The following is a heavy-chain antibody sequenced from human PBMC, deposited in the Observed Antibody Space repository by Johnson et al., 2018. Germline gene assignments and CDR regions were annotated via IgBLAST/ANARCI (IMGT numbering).Heavy chain of an antibody. CDR3: ARYVVVPAAISDAFDI. V-gene: IGHV3-21*01. Sequence: VQLVQSGGGLVKPGGSLRLSCAASGFTFSSYSMNWVRQAPGKGLEWVSSISSSSSYIYYADSVKGRFTISRDKANNSLYLQMNSLRDEDTAGYYGARYVVVPAAISDAFDIWGQVTMVTVSS. CDR2: ISSSSSYI. D-gene: IGHD2-2*01. J-gene: IGHJ3*02. CDR1: GFTFSSYS.